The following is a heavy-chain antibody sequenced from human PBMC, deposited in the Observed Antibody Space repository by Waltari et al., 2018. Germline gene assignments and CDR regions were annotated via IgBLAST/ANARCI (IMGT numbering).Heavy chain of an antibody. Sequence: QVQLQESGPGLVKPSETLSLTCTVSGGSISSYYWSWIRQPAGKGLEWIGRIYTSGSTNYNPSLKSRVTMSVDTSKNQFSLKLSSVTAADTAVYYCASVVGELLLRGDLYAFDIWGQGTMVTVSS. V-gene: IGHV4-4*07. CDR1: GGSISSYY. CDR2: IYTSGST. J-gene: IGHJ3*02. CDR3: ASVVGELLLRGDLYAFDI. D-gene: IGHD1-26*01.